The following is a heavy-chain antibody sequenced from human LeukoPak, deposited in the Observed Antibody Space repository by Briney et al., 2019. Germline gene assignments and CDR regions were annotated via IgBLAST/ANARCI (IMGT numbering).Heavy chain of an antibody. Sequence: GGCLRLSCAASGFTFSTSGMHWVRQTPGQGLEWVAFVRFDETFKYYADSVKGRFTISRDNSRNTVFLQMNSLRLEDTAVYYCARFATTLTSGWGQGTLVIVSS. CDR1: GFTFSTSG. CDR3: ARFATTLTSG. CDR2: VRFDETFK. D-gene: IGHD4-17*01. V-gene: IGHV3-30*02. J-gene: IGHJ4*02.